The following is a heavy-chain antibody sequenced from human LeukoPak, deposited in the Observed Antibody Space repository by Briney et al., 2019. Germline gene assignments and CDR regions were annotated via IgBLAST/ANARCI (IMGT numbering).Heavy chain of an antibody. CDR3: ARDLGYCSGGSCYRKFDP. CDR1: GYTFTGCY. CDR2: INPNSGGT. J-gene: IGHJ5*02. V-gene: IGHV1-2*02. D-gene: IGHD2-15*01. Sequence: GASVKVSCKASGYTFTGCYMHWVRQAPGQGLEWMGWINPNSGGTNYAQKFQGRVTMTRDTSISTAYMELSRLRSDDTAVYYCARDLGYCSGGSCYRKFDPWGQGTLVTVSS.